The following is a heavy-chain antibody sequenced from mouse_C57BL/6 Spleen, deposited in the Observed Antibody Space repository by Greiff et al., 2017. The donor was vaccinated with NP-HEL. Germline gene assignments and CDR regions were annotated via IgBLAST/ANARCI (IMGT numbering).Heavy chain of an antibody. CDR3: ARHEESASYYGSSYGYFDV. CDR1: GYTFTEYT. D-gene: IGHD1-1*01. V-gene: IGHV1-62-2*01. Sequence: QVQLKESGAELVKPGASVKLSCKASGYTFTEYTIHWVKQRSGQGLEWIGWFYPGSGSIKYNEKFKDKATLTADKSSSTVYMELSRLTSEDSAVYFCARHEESASYYGSSYGYFDVWGTGTTVTVSS. J-gene: IGHJ1*03. CDR2: FYPGSGSI.